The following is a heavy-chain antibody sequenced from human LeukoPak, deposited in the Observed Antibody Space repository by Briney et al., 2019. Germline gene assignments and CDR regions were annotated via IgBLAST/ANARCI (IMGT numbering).Heavy chain of an antibody. Sequence: PGGSLRLSCAASGFTFSSYGMHWVRQAPGKGLEWVAFIRYDGSNKYYADSVKGRFTISRDNSKNTLYLQMNSLRAEDTAVYYCAKEGVGSDYVYDYWGQGTLVTVSS. J-gene: IGHJ4*02. CDR3: AKEGVGSDYVYDY. V-gene: IGHV3-30*02. CDR1: GFTFSSYG. D-gene: IGHD4-17*01. CDR2: IRYDGSNK.